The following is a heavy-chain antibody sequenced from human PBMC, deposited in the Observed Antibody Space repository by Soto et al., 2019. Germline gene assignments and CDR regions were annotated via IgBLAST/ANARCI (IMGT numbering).Heavy chain of an antibody. CDR2: IIPIFGTA. Sequence: SVKVSCKASGGTFSSYAISWVRQAPGQGLEWMGGIIPIFGTANYAQKFQGRVTITADESTSTAYMELSGLRSEDTAVYYCAKGPDYDFWSGYYLGGFDPWGQGTLVTVSS. CDR3: AKGPDYDFWSGYYLGGFDP. V-gene: IGHV1-69*13. CDR1: GGTFSSYA. D-gene: IGHD3-3*01. J-gene: IGHJ5*02.